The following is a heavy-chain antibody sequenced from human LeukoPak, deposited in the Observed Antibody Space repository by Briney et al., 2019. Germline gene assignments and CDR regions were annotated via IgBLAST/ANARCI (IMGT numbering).Heavy chain of an antibody. CDR2: ISSSSSYI. D-gene: IGHD6-6*01. CDR3: AREFDSSSLDS. CDR1: GFTFSSYS. V-gene: IGHV3-21*01. J-gene: IGHJ4*02. Sequence: GGSLRLSCAASGFTFSSYSMNWVRQAPGKGLEWVSSISSSSSYIYYADSVKGRFTISRDNSRNTLFLQMNSLRAEDTAVYYCAREFDSSSLDSWGQGTPVTVSS.